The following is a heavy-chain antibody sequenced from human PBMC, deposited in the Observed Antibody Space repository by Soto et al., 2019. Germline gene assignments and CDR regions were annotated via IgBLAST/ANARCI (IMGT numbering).Heavy chain of an antibody. D-gene: IGHD3-16*01. CDR3: ARRGDVYYGFDI. V-gene: IGHV3-64*01. CDR2: ISSDGGNT. J-gene: IGHJ3*02. CDR1: GFTFSSSA. Sequence: EVQLVESGGDLVQPGGSLRLSCAASGFTFSSSAMHWVRQAPGKGLEYVSSISSDGGNTYYANSVKGRFTISRDNSKNTLYLQMGSLRTEDMAVYYCARRGDVYYGFDIWGQWTMVTVSS.